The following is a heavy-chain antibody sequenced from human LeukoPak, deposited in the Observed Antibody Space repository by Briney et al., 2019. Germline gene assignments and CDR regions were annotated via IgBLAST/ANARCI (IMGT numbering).Heavy chain of an antibody. J-gene: IGHJ6*02. D-gene: IGHD6-19*01. CDR3: ARDLSEPHWYSSGWSLDV. CDR1: GFTFSSYS. V-gene: IGHV3-48*04. Sequence: GGSLRLSCAASGFTFSSYSMNWVRQAPGKGLEWVSYISSRSSSIYYADSAKGRFTISRDNAKNSLYLQMNSLRAEDTAVYYCARDLSEPHWYSSGWSLDVWGQGTTVTVSS. CDR2: ISSRSSSI.